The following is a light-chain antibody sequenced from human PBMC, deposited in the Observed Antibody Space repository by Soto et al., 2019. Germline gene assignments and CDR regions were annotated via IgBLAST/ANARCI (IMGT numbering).Light chain of an antibody. CDR2: SAS. Sequence: EVVLTQSPGTLYLSPGERVTLSCRASQSVASSYLAWYQQKPGRAPRILFYSASSRATGIPDRFSGSGSGTDFTLTISRLEPEDFAVYYCHHFGSLPETFGQGTNVE. V-gene: IGKV3-20*01. J-gene: IGKJ1*01. CDR1: QSVASSY. CDR3: HHFGSLPET.